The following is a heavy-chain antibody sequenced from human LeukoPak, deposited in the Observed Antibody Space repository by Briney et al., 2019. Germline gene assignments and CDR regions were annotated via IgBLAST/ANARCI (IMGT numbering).Heavy chain of an antibody. CDR2: IGSTGNPR. CDR1: GLSFSDYS. Sequence: GGSLRLSCTASGLSFSDYSMNWVRQAPGKGLEWVSYIGSTGNPRHYAESVEGRFTISRDNAKNSLYLQMNSLRAEDSAVYYCARGGFRLNYWGQGTLATVSS. D-gene: IGHD5-12*01. J-gene: IGHJ4*02. V-gene: IGHV3-48*04. CDR3: ARGGFRLNY.